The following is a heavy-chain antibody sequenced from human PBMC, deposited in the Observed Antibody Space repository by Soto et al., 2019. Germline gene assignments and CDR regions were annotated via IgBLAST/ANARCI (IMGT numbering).Heavy chain of an antibody. V-gene: IGHV3-23*01. CDR2: ISGSGGST. Sequence: PGGSLRLSCAASGFTFSRYAISWVRQAPGKGLEWVSAISGSGGSTYYADSVKGRFTISRDNSKNTLYLQMNSLRAEDTAVYYCAKGMFQRDYIWGSYRTDVFDYWGQGTLVTVSS. CDR3: AKGMFQRDYIWGSYRTDVFDY. D-gene: IGHD3-16*02. J-gene: IGHJ4*02. CDR1: GFTFSRYA.